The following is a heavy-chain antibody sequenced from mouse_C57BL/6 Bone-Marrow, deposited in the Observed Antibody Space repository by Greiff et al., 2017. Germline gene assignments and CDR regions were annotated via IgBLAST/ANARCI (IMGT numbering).Heavy chain of an antibody. CDR3: TRRDHYYGSYFDY. Sequence: VHVKQSGTVLARPGASVKMSCKTSGYTFTSYWMHWVKQRPGQGLEWIGAIYPGNSDTSYNQKFKGKAKLTAVTSAITAYMELSSLTNEDSAVYYCTRRDHYYGSYFDYWGQGTTLTVSS. D-gene: IGHD1-1*01. J-gene: IGHJ2*01. CDR1: GYTFTSYW. V-gene: IGHV1-5*01. CDR2: IYPGNSDT.